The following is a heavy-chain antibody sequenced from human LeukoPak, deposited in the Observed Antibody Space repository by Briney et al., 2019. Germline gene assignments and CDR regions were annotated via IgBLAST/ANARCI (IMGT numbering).Heavy chain of an antibody. V-gene: IGHV1-46*01. D-gene: IGHD4-23*01. CDR3: ARTYPTDLFAVVPTKGFDY. CDR2: INPSGGST. CDR1: GYTFTSYY. J-gene: IGHJ4*02. Sequence: ASVKVSCKASGYTFTSYYMHWVRQAPGQGLEWMGVINPSGGSTSYAQKFQGRVTMTRDTSTSTVYMELSSLRSEDTAVYYCARTYPTDLFAVVPTKGFDYWGQGTLVTVSS.